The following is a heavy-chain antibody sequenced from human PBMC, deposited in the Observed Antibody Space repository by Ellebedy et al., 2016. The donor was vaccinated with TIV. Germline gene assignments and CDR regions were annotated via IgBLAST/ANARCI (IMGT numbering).Heavy chain of an antibody. J-gene: IGHJ2*01. D-gene: IGHD6-19*01. Sequence: GESLKISCAASGFTFTTFWMSWVRQAPGKGLEWVGNINQDGSEKCYGDSVKGRFTISRDNAKNSLYLQMNSLRDEDTAVYYCARDGDEQWLVRKPPVHWYFDLWGRGTLVTVSS. V-gene: IGHV3-7*01. CDR1: GFTFTTFW. CDR3: ARDGDEQWLVRKPPVHWYFDL. CDR2: INQDGSEK.